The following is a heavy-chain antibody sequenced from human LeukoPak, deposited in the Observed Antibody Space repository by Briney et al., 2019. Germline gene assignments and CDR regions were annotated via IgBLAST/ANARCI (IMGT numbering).Heavy chain of an antibody. D-gene: IGHD2-2*01. Sequence: GESLKISCAASGFTVSSNYMSWVRQAPGKGLGWVSVIYSGGSTYYADSVKGRFTISRDNSKNTLYLQMNSLRAEDTAVYYCARGEHIVVVPAAIPLDYWGQGTLVTVSS. CDR3: ARGEHIVVVPAAIPLDY. V-gene: IGHV3-66*02. J-gene: IGHJ4*02. CDR2: IYSGGST. CDR1: GFTVSSNY.